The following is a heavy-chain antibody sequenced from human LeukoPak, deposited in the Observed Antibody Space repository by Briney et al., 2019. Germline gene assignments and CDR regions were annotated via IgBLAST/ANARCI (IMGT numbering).Heavy chain of an antibody. V-gene: IGHV1-2*02. D-gene: IGHD3-9*01. CDR1: GYTFTGYY. CDR3: ARGGVLRYFDWLLPKGEYYFDY. Sequence: ASVKVSCKASGYTFTGYYMHCVRQAPGQGLEWMGWINPNSGGTNYAQKFQGRVTMTRDTSISTAYMELSSLRSEDTAVYYCARGGVLRYFDWLLPKGEYYFDYWGQGTLVTVSS. CDR2: INPNSGGT. J-gene: IGHJ4*02.